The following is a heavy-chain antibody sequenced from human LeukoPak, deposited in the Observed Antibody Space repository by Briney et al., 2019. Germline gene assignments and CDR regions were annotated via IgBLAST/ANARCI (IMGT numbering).Heavy chain of an antibody. V-gene: IGHV3-21*01. Sequence: GGSLRLSCAASGFTFSSYSMNWVRQAPGKGLEWVSSISSSSSYIYYADSVKGRFTISRDNAKNSLYLQMNSLRAEDTAVYYCARGSWGRWNYIAYYFDYWGQGTLVTVSS. CDR1: GFTFSSYS. J-gene: IGHJ4*02. CDR2: ISSSSSYI. CDR3: ARGSWGRWNYIAYYFDY. D-gene: IGHD1-7*01.